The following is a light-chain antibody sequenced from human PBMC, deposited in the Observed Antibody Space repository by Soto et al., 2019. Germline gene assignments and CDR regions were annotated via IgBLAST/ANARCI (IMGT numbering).Light chain of an antibody. CDR3: AAWDDSLKGPV. Sequence: QSVLTQPPSASGTPGQRVTISCSGSSSNIGSHTVNWYQQLPGTAPKLLLYTDNQRPSGVPDRFSGSKSGTSASLAISGLQSEDEADYYCAAWDDSLKGPVFGGGTKLTV. J-gene: IGLJ2*01. CDR1: SSNIGSHT. V-gene: IGLV1-44*01. CDR2: TDN.